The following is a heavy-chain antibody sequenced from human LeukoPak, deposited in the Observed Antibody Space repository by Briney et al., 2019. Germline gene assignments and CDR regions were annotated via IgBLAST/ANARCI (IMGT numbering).Heavy chain of an antibody. J-gene: IGHJ4*02. Sequence: GGSLRLSCAASGFTFSSYAMHWVRQAPGKGLEWVAVISYDESNKYYADSVKGRFTISRDNSKNTLYLQMNSLRAEDTAVYYCASLVVVAAPPFDYWGQGTLVTVSS. CDR3: ASLVVVAAPPFDY. CDR2: ISYDESNK. CDR1: GFTFSSYA. V-gene: IGHV3-30-3*01. D-gene: IGHD2-15*01.